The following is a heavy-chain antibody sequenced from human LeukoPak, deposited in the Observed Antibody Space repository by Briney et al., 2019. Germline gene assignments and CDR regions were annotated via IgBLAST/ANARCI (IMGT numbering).Heavy chain of an antibody. CDR3: AREWDGASVWFDP. V-gene: IGHV4-4*07. CDR1: GVSISSYY. D-gene: IGHD1-26*01. J-gene: IGHJ5*02. Sequence: PSETLSLTCTVSGVSISSYYWGWIRQSAGKGLEWIGRIYVSGTTNYNPSLESRVTMSVDTSKNQFSLKLASVTAADTAVYYCAREWDGASVWFDPWGQGTLVTVSS. CDR2: IYVSGTT.